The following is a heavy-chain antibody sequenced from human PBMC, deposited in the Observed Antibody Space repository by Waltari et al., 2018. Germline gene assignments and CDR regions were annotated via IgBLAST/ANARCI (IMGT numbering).Heavy chain of an antibody. CDR2: IYHSGST. D-gene: IGHD3-10*01. J-gene: IGHJ5*02. CDR1: GYSISSGYY. V-gene: IGHV4-38-2*02. CDR3: ARDFSYYYGSGSYSRNWFDP. Sequence: QVQLQESGPGLVKPSETLSLTCTVSGYSISSGYYWGWIRQPPGKGLEWIGSIYHSGSTYYNPALKSRVTISVDTSKNQFSLKLSSVTAADTAVYYCARDFSYYYGSGSYSRNWFDPWGQGTLVTVSS.